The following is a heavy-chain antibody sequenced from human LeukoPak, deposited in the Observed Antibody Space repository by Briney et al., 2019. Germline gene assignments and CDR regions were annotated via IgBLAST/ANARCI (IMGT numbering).Heavy chain of an antibody. D-gene: IGHD6-13*01. CDR1: GFTFSSYA. Sequence: GGSLRLSCAASGFTFSSYAMIRVRQAPGKGLEWVSAISGSGGSTYYADSVKGRFTISRDNSKNTLYLQMNSLRAEDTVVYYWARVVSHVGPSSWYDWFCVWGKGTTVTVSS. CDR2: ISGSGGST. J-gene: IGHJ6*04. CDR3: ARVVSHVGPSSWYDWFCV. V-gene: IGHV3-23*01.